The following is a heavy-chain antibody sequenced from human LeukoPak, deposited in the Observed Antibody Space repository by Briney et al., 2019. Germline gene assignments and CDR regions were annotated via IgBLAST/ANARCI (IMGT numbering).Heavy chain of an antibody. CDR2: ISGSSGSNT. Sequence: GGSLRLSCAASGFTFSSYGMTWVRQGPGKGLEWVSGISGSSGSNTYYADSVKGRFTISRDNSKNTLYLQIYSLRAEDTAVYYCAKAGSIRFDYWGRGTLVTVSS. V-gene: IGHV3-23*01. D-gene: IGHD1-26*01. CDR3: AKAGSIRFDY. CDR1: GFTFSSYG. J-gene: IGHJ4*02.